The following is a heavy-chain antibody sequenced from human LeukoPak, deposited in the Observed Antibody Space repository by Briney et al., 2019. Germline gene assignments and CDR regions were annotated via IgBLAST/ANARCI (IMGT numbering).Heavy chain of an antibody. CDR2: ISGSGGTT. J-gene: IGHJ1*01. D-gene: IGHD5-18*01. Sequence: PGGSLRLSCAASGFTFNNYAMTWVRHAPGKGLEWVSAISGSGGTTLYADSVKGRFTISRDNSKSTLYLQMNSLRAEETAVYYCAKDQGIQLWLKYFQHWGQGTLVTVSS. CDR1: GFTFNNYA. V-gene: IGHV3-23*01. CDR3: AKDQGIQLWLKYFQH.